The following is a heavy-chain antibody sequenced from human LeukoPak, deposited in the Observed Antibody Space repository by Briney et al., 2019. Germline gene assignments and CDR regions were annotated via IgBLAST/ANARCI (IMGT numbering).Heavy chain of an antibody. CDR3: ARDVRAILTYYYYYYMDV. J-gene: IGHJ6*03. CDR2: INPNSGGT. V-gene: IGHV1-2*02. CDR1: GYTFTGYY. Sequence: GASVKVSCKASGYTFTGYYMHWVRQAPGQGLEWMGWINPNSGGTNYAQKFQGRVTMTRDTSISTAYMELSRLRSDDTAVYYCARDVRAILTYYYYYYMDVWGKGTTVTVSS. D-gene: IGHD3-10*02.